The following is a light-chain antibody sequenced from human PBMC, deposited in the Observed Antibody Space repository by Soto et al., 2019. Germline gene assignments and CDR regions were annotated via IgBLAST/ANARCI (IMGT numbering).Light chain of an antibody. CDR2: GAS. J-gene: IGKJ4*01. CDR1: QSVSSSY. V-gene: IGKV3-20*01. Sequence: EIVLTQSPGTLSLSPGEIATLSFSASQSVSSSYLAWYQQKPGQAPRLLIYGASSRATGIPDRFSGSGSGTDFTLTISRLEPEDFAVYYCQQYGSSPLTFGGGTKVDNK. CDR3: QQYGSSPLT.